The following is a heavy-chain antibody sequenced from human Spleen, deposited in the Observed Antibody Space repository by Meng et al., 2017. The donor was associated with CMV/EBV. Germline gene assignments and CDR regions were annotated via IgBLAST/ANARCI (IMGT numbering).Heavy chain of an antibody. CDR3: ARHLHQLPNYYFDY. CDR2: VHFTGST. CDR1: GGSITSSAYY. D-gene: IGHD2-2*01. Sequence: GSLRLSCTLSGGSITSSAYYWGWIRQPPGKGLEWIGSVHFTGSTNYNPSLKTRLTISVDTSKNQFSLKLSSVTAADTAVYYCARHLHQLPNYYFDYWGQGTLVTVSS. V-gene: IGHV4-39*01. J-gene: IGHJ4*02.